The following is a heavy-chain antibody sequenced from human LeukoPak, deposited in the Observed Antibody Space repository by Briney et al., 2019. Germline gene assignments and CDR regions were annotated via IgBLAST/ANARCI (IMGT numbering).Heavy chain of an antibody. V-gene: IGHV3-23*01. J-gene: IGHJ5*02. CDR2: ISGSGGST. CDR3: ARDRVTMVRESVGWFDP. CDR1: GFTFSSYA. Sequence: PGGSLRLSCAASGFTFSSYAMSWVHQAPGKGLEWVSAISGSGGSTYYADSVKGRFTISRDNSKNTLYLQMNSLRAEDTAVYYCARDRVTMVRESVGWFDPWGQGTLVTVSS. D-gene: IGHD3-10*01.